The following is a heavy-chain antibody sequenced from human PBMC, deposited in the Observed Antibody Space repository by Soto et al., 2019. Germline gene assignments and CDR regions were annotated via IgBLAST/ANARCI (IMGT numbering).Heavy chain of an antibody. CDR1: GFTFSSYG. J-gene: IGHJ4*02. Sequence: GGSLRLSCASSGFTFSSYGMHLVRQAPGKGLEWVSAISGSGGSTYYADSVKGRFTISRDNSKNTLYLQMNSLRAEDTAVYYCAYSSTPFDYWGQGTLVTVSS. CDR3: AYSSTPFDY. CDR2: ISGSGGST. D-gene: IGHD6-13*01. V-gene: IGHV3-23*01.